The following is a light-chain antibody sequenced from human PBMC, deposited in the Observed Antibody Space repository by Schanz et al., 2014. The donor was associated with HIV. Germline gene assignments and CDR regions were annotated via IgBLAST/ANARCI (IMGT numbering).Light chain of an antibody. V-gene: IGLV2-14*03. CDR1: SSDIGAYNY. CDR2: DVS. J-gene: IGLJ3*02. CDR3: SSYTSISTRV. Sequence: QSVLTQPASVSGSPGQSITISCTGTSSDIGAYNYVSWFQQHPGKAPKLMIYDVSRRPSGVPDRFSGSKSDTSASLAITGLQAEDEADYYCSSYTSISTRVFGGGTKLTVL.